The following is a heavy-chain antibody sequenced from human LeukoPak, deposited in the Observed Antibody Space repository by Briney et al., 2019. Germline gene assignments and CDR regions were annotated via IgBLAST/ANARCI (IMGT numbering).Heavy chain of an antibody. V-gene: IGHV1-69*05. J-gene: IGHJ6*03. Sequence: ASVTVSCTVSGGTFSNYDISWVRQAPGQGLEWMGGIIPIFGTANYAQKFQGRVTITTDESTSTAYMELGSLRSEDTAVYYCARGVLVSPPDYYYYMDVWGKGTTVTVSS. CDR3: ARGVLVSPPDYYYYMDV. CDR2: IIPIFGTA. D-gene: IGHD2-8*01. CDR1: GGTFSNYD.